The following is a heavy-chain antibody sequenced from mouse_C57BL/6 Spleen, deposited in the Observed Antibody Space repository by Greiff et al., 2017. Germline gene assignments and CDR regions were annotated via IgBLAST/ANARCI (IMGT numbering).Heavy chain of an antibody. D-gene: IGHD2-2*01. Sequence: VKLMESGAELVRPGTSVKVSCKASGYAFTNYLIEWVKQRPGQGLEWIGVINPGSGGTNYNEKFKGKATLTADKSSSTAYMQLSSLTSEDSAVYFCARREVYYGYDGDYWGQGTTLTVSS. J-gene: IGHJ2*01. CDR2: INPGSGGT. V-gene: IGHV1-54*01. CDR1: GYAFTNYL. CDR3: ARREVYYGYDGDY.